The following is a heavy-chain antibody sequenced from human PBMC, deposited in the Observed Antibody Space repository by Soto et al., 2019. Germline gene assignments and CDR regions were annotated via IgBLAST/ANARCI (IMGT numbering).Heavy chain of an antibody. CDR2: IGASGDGT. V-gene: IGHV3-23*01. CDR3: AVRKTGSYFDD. D-gene: IGHD1-26*01. Sequence: EVQLLESGGGLVQPGGSLRLSCAASGFTFSSYAMSWVRQAPGKGLEWVSGIGASGDGTYYADSVKGRFIISRDNSKNTLHLQMNNLRAEDTAVYYCAVRKTGSYFDDWGQGTLVTVSS. CDR1: GFTFSSYA. J-gene: IGHJ4*02.